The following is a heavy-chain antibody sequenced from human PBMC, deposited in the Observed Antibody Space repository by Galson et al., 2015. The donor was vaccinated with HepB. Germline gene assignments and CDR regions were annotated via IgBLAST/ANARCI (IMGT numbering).Heavy chain of an antibody. Sequence: SVKVSCKGSGYTFNTYAYSWVRQAPGQGLEWMGWICANSGYTNYAQKLTGRVTMNTDTSTSTAFMELRSLRSDDTAVYYCARDCSSATCLYGMDVWGQGTTVTVSS. D-gene: IGHD2-2*01. CDR1: GYTFNTYA. CDR2: ICANSGYT. CDR3: ARDCSSATCLYGMDV. V-gene: IGHV1-18*04. J-gene: IGHJ6*02.